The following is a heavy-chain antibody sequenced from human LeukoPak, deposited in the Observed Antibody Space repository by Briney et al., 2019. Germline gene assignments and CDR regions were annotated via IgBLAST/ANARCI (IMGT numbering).Heavy chain of an antibody. V-gene: IGHV4-59*01. J-gene: IGHJ4*02. Sequence: SETLSLTCTVSGGSISSYYWSWIRQPPGKGLEWIGYIYYSGSTNYNPSLKSRVTISVDTSKNQFSLKLSSVTAADTAVYYCARGGTYYYGSGSYYLDYWGQGTLVTVSS. D-gene: IGHD3-10*01. CDR2: IYYSGST. CDR1: GGSISSYY. CDR3: ARGGTYYYGSGSYYLDY.